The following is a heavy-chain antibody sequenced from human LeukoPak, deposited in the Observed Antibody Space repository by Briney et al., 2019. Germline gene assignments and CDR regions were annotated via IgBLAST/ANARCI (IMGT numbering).Heavy chain of an antibody. CDR3: ARDPFGGKIFDF. J-gene: IGHJ4*02. D-gene: IGHD3-16*01. CDR2: ISYDKDKE. CDR1: GFTLSAYS. V-gene: IGHV3-30*03. Sequence: GGSLRLSCAVSGFTLSAYSTHWVRQTPGKGLEWLAVISYDKDKEYYADSVRGRFTISRDNSRDTLYLQLSSLRPEDTAVYYCARDPFGGKIFDFWGQGTLVTVSS.